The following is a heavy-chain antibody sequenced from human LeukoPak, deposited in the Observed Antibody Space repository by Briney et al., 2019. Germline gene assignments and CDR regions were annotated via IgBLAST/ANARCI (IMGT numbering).Heavy chain of an antibody. CDR3: ARVRDCSSSICHYYFDY. CDR1: GGSISSYY. CDR2: IYYSGST. J-gene: IGHJ4*02. D-gene: IGHD2-2*01. Sequence: SETLSLTCTVSGGSISSYYWSWIRQPPGKGLEWIGYIYYSGSTNYNPSLKSRVTISVDTSKNQFSVKLSSVTAADTAVYYCARVRDCSSSICHYYFDYWGQGTLVTVSS. V-gene: IGHV4-59*01.